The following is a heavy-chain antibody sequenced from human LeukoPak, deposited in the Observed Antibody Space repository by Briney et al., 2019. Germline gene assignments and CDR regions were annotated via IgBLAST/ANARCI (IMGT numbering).Heavy chain of an antibody. Sequence: XXSLRLSCAASGFTFSSYAMHWVRQAPGKGLEWVAVISYDGSNKYYADSVKGRFTISRDNSKNTLYLQMNSLRAEDTAVYYCASFVEDIVVVPAAPFDYWGQGTLVTVSS. J-gene: IGHJ4*02. CDR3: ASFVEDIVVVPAAPFDY. D-gene: IGHD2-2*01. CDR2: ISYDGSNK. CDR1: GFTFSSYA. V-gene: IGHV3-30*04.